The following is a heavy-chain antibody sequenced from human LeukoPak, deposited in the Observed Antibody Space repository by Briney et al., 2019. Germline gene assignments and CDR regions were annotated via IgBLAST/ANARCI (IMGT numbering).Heavy chain of an antibody. CDR3: AGDRHSSSLFDY. V-gene: IGHV4-59*01. CDR2: IYYSGST. D-gene: IGHD6-13*01. Sequence: SETLSLTCTGSGGSISSYYWSWIRQPPGKGLEWIGYIYYSGSTNYNPSLKSRVTISVDTSKNQFSLKPSSVTAADTAVYYCAGDRHSSSLFDYWGQGTLVTVSS. CDR1: GGSISSYY. J-gene: IGHJ4*02.